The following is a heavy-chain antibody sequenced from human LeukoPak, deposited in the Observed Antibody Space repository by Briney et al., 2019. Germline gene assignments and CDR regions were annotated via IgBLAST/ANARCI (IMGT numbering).Heavy chain of an antibody. J-gene: IGHJ4*02. CDR2: INPNSGGT. Sequence: ASVKVSCKASGYTFTGYYMHWVRQAPGQGLEWMGWINPNSGGTNYAQKFQGRVTMTRDTSISTAYMELSRLRSDDTAVYYCAAAGDSSIFVFDYWGQGTLVTVSS. CDR1: GYTFTGYY. D-gene: IGHD3-22*01. CDR3: AAAGDSSIFVFDY. V-gene: IGHV1-2*02.